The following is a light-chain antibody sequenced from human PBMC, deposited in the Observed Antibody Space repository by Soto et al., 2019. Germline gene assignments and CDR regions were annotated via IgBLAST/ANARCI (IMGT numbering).Light chain of an antibody. CDR2: GAS. V-gene: IGKV3-15*01. CDR1: QSVSSN. CDR3: QHHNNGPLT. J-gene: IGKJ4*01. Sequence: EIVMTQSPATLSVSPGERATLSCRASQSVSSNLAWYQQKPGQAPRLLVYGASTRATGIPARFSGSGSGTQFTLTISSLQSEDFAVYYCQHHNNGPLTFGGGTKVEIK.